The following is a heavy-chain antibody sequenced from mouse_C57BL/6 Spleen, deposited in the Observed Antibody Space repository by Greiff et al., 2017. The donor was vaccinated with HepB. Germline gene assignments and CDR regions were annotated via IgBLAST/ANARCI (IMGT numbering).Heavy chain of an antibody. J-gene: IGHJ2*01. V-gene: IGHV1-55*01. Sequence: QVQLQQPGAELVKPGASVKMSCKASGYTFTSYWITWVKQRPGQGLEWIGDIYPGSGSTNYNEKFKSKATLTVDTSSSTAYMQLSSLTSEDSAVYYCAITSVDSYYFAYWGQGTTLTVSS. CDR1: GYTFTSYW. CDR3: AITSVDSYYFAY. CDR2: IYPGSGST. D-gene: IGHD1-1*01.